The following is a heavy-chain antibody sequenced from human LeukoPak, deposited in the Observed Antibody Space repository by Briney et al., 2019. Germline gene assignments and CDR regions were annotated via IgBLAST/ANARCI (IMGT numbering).Heavy chain of an antibody. Sequence: PGGSLRLSCAASGFTFSSYGMSWVRQAPGKGLEWVSAISGSGGSTYYAASVKGRFTISRDNSKNTLYLQMNSLRAEDTAVYYCAKFFGRQLLSPPSGYYMDVWGKGTTVTVSS. V-gene: IGHV3-23*01. CDR3: AKFFGRQLLSPPSGYYMDV. CDR1: GFTFSSYG. J-gene: IGHJ6*03. D-gene: IGHD2-2*01. CDR2: ISGSGGST.